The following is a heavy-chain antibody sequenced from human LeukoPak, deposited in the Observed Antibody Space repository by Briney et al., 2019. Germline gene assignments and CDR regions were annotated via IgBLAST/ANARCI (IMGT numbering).Heavy chain of an antibody. D-gene: IGHD6-13*01. CDR2: ISSSYI. V-gene: IGHV3-21*01. J-gene: IGHJ4*02. Sequence: KPRGSLRLNCTSSRFTLNSYSMNWVRQAPGKGLEWVSSISSSYIYYADSVKGRFTISRDNAKNSLYLQMNSLRAEDTAVYYCAALAAAGDWGQGTLVTVSS. CDR1: RFTLNSYS. CDR3: AALAAAGD.